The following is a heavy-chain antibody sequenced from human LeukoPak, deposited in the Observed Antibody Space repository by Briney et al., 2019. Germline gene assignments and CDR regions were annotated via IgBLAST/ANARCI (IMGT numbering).Heavy chain of an antibody. V-gene: IGHV3-33*01. CDR2: IWYDGSNK. D-gene: IGHD6-19*01. J-gene: IGHJ4*02. Sequence: GRSLRLSCAASGFTFSNYGMHWVREAPGKGLEWVADIWYDGSNKYCADSVKGRFTISRDTPKDTLYLLMNSLRAEDTAVYYCARDQQGVDGVKCYYFDYWGQGTLVTVYS. CDR1: GFTFSNYG. CDR3: ARDQQGVDGVKCYYFDY.